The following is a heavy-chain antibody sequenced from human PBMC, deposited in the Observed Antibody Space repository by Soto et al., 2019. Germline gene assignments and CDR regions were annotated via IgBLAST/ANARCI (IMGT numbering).Heavy chain of an antibody. Sequence: QDQLVQSGVEVKKPGASVKVSCKASGYSFTNYGITWVRQAPGQGFEWMGWISAYNGNTNYAQKFQGRATMTTDASTSTAYLELRSLRSDDTAVYYCARDRGVAPPVAGNTHYYYDMDVWGKGTTVTVSS. V-gene: IGHV1-18*01. D-gene: IGHD6-19*01. J-gene: IGHJ6*03. CDR1: GYSFTNYG. CDR3: ARDRGVAPPVAGNTHYYYDMDV. CDR2: ISAYNGNT.